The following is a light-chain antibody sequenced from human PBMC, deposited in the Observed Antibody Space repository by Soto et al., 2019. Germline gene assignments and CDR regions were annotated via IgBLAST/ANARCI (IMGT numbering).Light chain of an antibody. Sequence: EIVLTQSPGTLSLSPGERATHSCRASQSVSSNYLAWYQQKPGQAPRLLIYSASSRATGIPDRFSGSGSGTDFTLTISRLEPEDFAVYYCQQYGSSPLTYTFGQGTKLEIK. CDR3: QQYGSSPLTYT. J-gene: IGKJ2*01. V-gene: IGKV3-20*01. CDR2: SAS. CDR1: QSVSSNY.